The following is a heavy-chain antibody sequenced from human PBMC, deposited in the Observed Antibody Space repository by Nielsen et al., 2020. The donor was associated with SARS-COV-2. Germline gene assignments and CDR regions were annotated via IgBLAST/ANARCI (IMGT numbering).Heavy chain of an antibody. Sequence: GGSLRLSCAASGFTFSSYAMHWVRQAPGKGLEWVSGISWNSGSIGYADSATGRVTISRDNAKNSLYLQMNSLRAEGTALYYCATVPHCSSTRCYSYYYGMDVWGPATTVIVSS. V-gene: IGHV3-9*01. CDR3: ATVPHCSSTRCYSYYYGMDV. D-gene: IGHD2-2*01. J-gene: IGHJ6*02. CDR2: ISWNSGSI. CDR1: GFTFSSYA.